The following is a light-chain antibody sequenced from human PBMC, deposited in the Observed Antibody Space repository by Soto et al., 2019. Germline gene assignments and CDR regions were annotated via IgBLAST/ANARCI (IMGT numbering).Light chain of an antibody. CDR2: EVT. J-gene: IGLJ2*01. V-gene: IGLV2-14*01. Sequence: QSALTQPASVSGSPGQSMTMSEAGTRDDIGAYDYVSWYQQHPGNAPKLLVYEVTNRPSGVSDRFSGSKSGNTASLTISGLQAEDEADYYCNSYTNSSAVVFGGGTKVTVL. CDR1: RDDIGAYDY. CDR3: NSYTNSSAVV.